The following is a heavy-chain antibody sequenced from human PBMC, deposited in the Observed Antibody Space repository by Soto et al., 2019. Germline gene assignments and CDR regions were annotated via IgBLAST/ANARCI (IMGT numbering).Heavy chain of an antibody. CDR3: ERNHWVADTATYGLDV. V-gene: IGHV1-18*04. Sequence: ASVKVSCKASGYTFTSYGISWVRQAPGQGLEWMGWISAYNGNTNYAQKLQGRVTMTTDTSTSTAYMELRSLRSDDTAVYYCERNHWVADTATYGLDVWGQGTTVTVSS. D-gene: IGHD5-18*01. CDR2: ISAYNGNT. CDR1: GYTFTSYG. J-gene: IGHJ6*02.